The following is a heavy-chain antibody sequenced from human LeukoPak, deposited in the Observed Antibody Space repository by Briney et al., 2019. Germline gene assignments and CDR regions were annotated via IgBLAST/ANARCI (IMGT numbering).Heavy chain of an antibody. Sequence: GESLKISCKGSGNSFTGYWIGWVRQKPGKGLEWMGIIYPGDSDTRYSPSFQGQVTMSADKSISTAYLQWSSLKASDTAIYYCARLGPHTTVTSYFDYWGQGTLVTVSP. CDR1: GNSFTGYW. V-gene: IGHV5-51*01. D-gene: IGHD4-17*01. CDR2: IYPGDSDT. J-gene: IGHJ4*02. CDR3: ARLGPHTTVTSYFDY.